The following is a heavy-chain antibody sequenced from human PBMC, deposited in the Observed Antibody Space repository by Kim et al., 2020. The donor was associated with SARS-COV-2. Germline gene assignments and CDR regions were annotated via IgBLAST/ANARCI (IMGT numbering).Heavy chain of an antibody. CDR2: ISSGSSYI. CDR3: ARDGAVAEGDAFDI. D-gene: IGHD6-19*01. V-gene: IGHV3-21*01. J-gene: IGHJ3*02. CDR1: GFTFSTYS. Sequence: GGSLRLSCAASGFTFSTYSMNWVRQAPGKGLEWVSSISSGSSYIYYSDSVKGRFTISRDNAKNSLYLQMNSLRAEDTAVYYCARDGAVAEGDAFDIWGQGTMVTVSS.